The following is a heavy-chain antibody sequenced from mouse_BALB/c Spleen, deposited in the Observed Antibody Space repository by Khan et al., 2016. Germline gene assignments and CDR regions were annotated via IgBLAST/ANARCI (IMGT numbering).Heavy chain of an antibody. D-gene: IGHD2-2*01. J-gene: IGHJ2*01. V-gene: IGHV2-9*02. CDR3: ARSPNYCGYPFDY. CDR2: IWAGEPT. Sequence: QVQLKESGPGLVAPSQSLSITCTVSGFSLTGYAIHWVRQPPGKGLEWLGVIWAGEPTNYNSAPMSRPSISKDTSKCQVFLKMNSPQTDDTAMYYCARSPNYCGYPFDYWGQGTTLTVSS. CDR1: GFSLTGYA.